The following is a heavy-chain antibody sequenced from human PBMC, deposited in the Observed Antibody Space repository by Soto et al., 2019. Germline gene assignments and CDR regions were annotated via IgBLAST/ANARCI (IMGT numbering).Heavy chain of an antibody. D-gene: IGHD6-6*01. CDR3: SRHSELAAHSVCLAY. CDR1: GYKFTNYL. CDR2: IDLSDSYI. Sequence: PGESLKISFRASGYKFTNYLISWVRQVPVKGLEWMARIDLSDSYINYSPSFQGHVTISADTSISTAYLHWSSLKASDTDMYYCSRHSELAAHSVCLAYLGQGTLVPVCS. J-gene: IGHJ4*02. V-gene: IGHV5-10-1*01.